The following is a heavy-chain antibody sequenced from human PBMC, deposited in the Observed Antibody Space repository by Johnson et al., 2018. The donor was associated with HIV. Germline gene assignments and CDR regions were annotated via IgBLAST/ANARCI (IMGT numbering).Heavy chain of an antibody. J-gene: IGHJ3*02. D-gene: IGHD5-24*01. V-gene: IGHV3-30*04. CDR2: VSFDGINK. CDR3: ARGRERGMFDI. Sequence: QMLLVESGGGVVQPGRSLRLSCAASGFTFSSYAIHWVRQAPGKGLELVALVSFDGINKYYADSVKGRFTISRDNSKNTLYLQMNSLRAEDTAVYYCARGRERGMFDIWGQGTMVTVSS. CDR1: GFTFSSYA.